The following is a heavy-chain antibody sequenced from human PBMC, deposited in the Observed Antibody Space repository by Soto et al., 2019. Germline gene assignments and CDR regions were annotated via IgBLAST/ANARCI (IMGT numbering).Heavy chain of an antibody. V-gene: IGHV3-48*01. CDR2: INGDSSTI. D-gene: IGHD1-1*01. CDR1: GFTFSGYS. CDR3: ARPLSAAGTKPLDF. Sequence: EVQLVESGGGLVQPGGSLRLSCAASGFTFSGYSMNWVRQAPGKGLEWISYINGDSSTIKFADSVKGRFTISRDNAENSLFLQMNRLRAEDTAVYYCARPLSAAGTKPLDFWGQGTLVTVSS. J-gene: IGHJ4*02.